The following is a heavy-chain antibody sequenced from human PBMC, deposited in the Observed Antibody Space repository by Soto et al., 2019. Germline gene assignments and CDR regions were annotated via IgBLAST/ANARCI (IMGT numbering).Heavy chain of an antibody. Sequence: PSETLSLTCTVSGDSINSYYWSWIRQPPGKGLEWIGYIYYSGNTNYNPSLKSRVTISVDTSMNQFSLKLNSVTAADTAVYYCARHISSSRRVVPLDPWGKGILVTVSS. CDR3: ARHISSSRRVVPLDP. V-gene: IGHV4-59*08. D-gene: IGHD3-22*01. CDR2: IYYSGNT. J-gene: IGHJ5*02. CDR1: GDSINSYY.